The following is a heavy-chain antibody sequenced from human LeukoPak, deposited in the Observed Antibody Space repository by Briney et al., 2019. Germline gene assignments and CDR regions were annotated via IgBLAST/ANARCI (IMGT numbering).Heavy chain of an antibody. J-gene: IGHJ3*02. CDR1: GFTFSSYG. D-gene: IGHD3-9*01. CDR3: ARGKTSDDIIEDAFDI. Sequence: PGGSLRLSCAASGFTFSSYGMHWVRQAPGKGLEWVSVLYSGGGAYYADSVKDRFTISRDYSQNTLLLQMNSLRAEDTALYYCARGKTSDDIIEDAFDIWGQGTMVAVSS. V-gene: IGHV3-NL1*01. CDR2: LYSGGGA.